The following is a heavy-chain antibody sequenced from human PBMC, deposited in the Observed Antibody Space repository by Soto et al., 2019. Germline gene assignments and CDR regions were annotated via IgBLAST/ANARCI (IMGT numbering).Heavy chain of an antibody. CDR2: IKQDGSEK. Sequence: PGGSLRLSCAASGFTFSSYWMSWVRQAPGKGLEWVANIKQDGSEKYYVDSVKGRFTISRDNAKNTLYLQMNSLRAEDTAVYYCARDLRDYYYGMDVWGQGTTVTVSS. V-gene: IGHV3-7*01. CDR1: GFTFSSYW. D-gene: IGHD4-17*01. J-gene: IGHJ6*02. CDR3: ARDLRDYYYGMDV.